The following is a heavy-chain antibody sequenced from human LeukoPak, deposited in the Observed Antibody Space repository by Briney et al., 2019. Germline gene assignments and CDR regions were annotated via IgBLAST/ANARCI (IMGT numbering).Heavy chain of an antibody. CDR1: GGSFSGYY. J-gene: IGHJ4*02. Sequence: SETLSLTCAVYGGSFSGYYWSWIRQPPGKGLEWIGYIYYSGSTTYNPSLKSRVTISLDTSKNQFSLKMNSVTAADTAVYYCARAVAAAGPHFDHWGQGTLVTVSS. CDR2: IYYSGST. CDR3: ARAVAAAGPHFDH. V-gene: IGHV4-59*01. D-gene: IGHD6-13*01.